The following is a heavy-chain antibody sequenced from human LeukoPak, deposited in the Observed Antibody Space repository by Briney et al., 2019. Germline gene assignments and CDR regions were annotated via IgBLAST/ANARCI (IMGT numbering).Heavy chain of an antibody. Sequence: GGSLRLSCAASGFTVSSNYMSWVRQAPGKGLEWVSVIYSGGSTYYADSVKGRFTICRDNSKNTLYLQMNSLRAEDTAVYYCARAAPIFGVVRAFDYWGQGTLVTVSS. D-gene: IGHD3-3*01. CDR1: GFTVSSNY. J-gene: IGHJ4*02. CDR3: ARAAPIFGVVRAFDY. CDR2: IYSGGST. V-gene: IGHV3-66*02.